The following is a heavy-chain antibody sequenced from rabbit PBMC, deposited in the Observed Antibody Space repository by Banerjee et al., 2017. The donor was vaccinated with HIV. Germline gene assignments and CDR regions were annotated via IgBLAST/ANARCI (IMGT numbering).Heavy chain of an antibody. CDR1: GFTISSRYW. D-gene: IGHD7-1*01. Sequence: QEQLVEYGGDLVKPEGSLTLTCTASGFTISSRYWICWVRQAPGKGLEWIACVYADDTDSTYYASWAKGRFTISKTSSTTVTLKMTSLTAADTATYFCARGAWSTDCMNLWGPGTLVTVS. J-gene: IGHJ4*01. CDR3: ARGAWSTDCMNL. V-gene: IGHV1S45*01. CDR2: VYADDTDST.